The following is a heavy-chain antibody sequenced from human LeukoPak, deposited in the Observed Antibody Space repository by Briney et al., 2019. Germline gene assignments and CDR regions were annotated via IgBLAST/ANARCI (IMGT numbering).Heavy chain of an antibody. J-gene: IGHJ4*02. CDR3: ARGDIVVVPAALLGFAY. CDR2: IYYSGST. V-gene: IGHV4-31*03. D-gene: IGHD2-2*01. Sequence: PSETLSLTCTVSGGSISSGGYYWSWIRQHPGKGLEWIGYIYYSGSTYYNPSLKSRVTISVDTSKNQFSLKLSSVTAADTAVYYCARGDIVVVPAALLGFAYWGQGTLVTVSS. CDR1: GGSISSGGYY.